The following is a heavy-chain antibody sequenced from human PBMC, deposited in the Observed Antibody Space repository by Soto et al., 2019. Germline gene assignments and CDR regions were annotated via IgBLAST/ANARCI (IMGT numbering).Heavy chain of an antibody. V-gene: IGHV3-11*06. CDR1: GFTFSDYY. J-gene: IGHJ4*02. Sequence: QVQLVESGGGLVKPGGSLRLSCAASGFTFSDYYMSWIRQAPGKGLEWVSYISSSSSYTNYADSVKGRFTISRDNAKNSLYLQMNILRAEDTAVYYCARGGYDYVWGSYRSVYFDYWGQGTLVTVSS. CDR2: ISSSSSYT. CDR3: ARGGYDYVWGSYRSVYFDY. D-gene: IGHD3-16*02.